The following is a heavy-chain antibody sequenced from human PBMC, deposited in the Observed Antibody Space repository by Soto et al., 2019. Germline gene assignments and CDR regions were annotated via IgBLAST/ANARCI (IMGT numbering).Heavy chain of an antibody. V-gene: IGHV4-4*02. D-gene: IGHD6-13*01. CDR2: IYHSGST. J-gene: IGHJ1*01. CDR3: TRATRQPQAEYFQH. Sequence: PSETLSLTCAVSGGSISSSNWWSWVRQPPGKGLEWIGEIYHSGSTNYNPSLKSRVTISVDKSKNQFSLKLSSVTAADTAVYYCTRATRQPQAEYFQHWGQGTLVTVSS. CDR1: GGSISSSNW.